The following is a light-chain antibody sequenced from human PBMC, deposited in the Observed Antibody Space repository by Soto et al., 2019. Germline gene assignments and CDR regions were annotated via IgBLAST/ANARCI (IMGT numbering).Light chain of an antibody. V-gene: IGKV1-5*03. J-gene: IGKJ4*01. Sequence: DSQMTQSLSTLAASVGDRVTITCRASQSVSTWLAWYQQKPGKAPKLLIYKASILQSGVSSRFSGSGSGTDFTLTISSLQPDDFATYYCQQYDRYPVTFGGGTKVEVK. CDR3: QQYDRYPVT. CDR2: KAS. CDR1: QSVSTW.